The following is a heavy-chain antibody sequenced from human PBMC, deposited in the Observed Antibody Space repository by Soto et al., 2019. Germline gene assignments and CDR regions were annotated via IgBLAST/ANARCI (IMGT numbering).Heavy chain of an antibody. D-gene: IGHD3-22*01. CDR3: AKDKSGYPPYYFDY. J-gene: IGHJ4*02. Sequence: EVQLVESGGGLVQPGRSLRLSCVASGFTFDDYVMHWVRQAPGKGLEWVSGISWNSGSIDYADSVKGRFTISRDNAKNSLLLQMTSLRAEDTALYYCAKDKSGYPPYYFDYWGQGTRVTVSS. CDR2: ISWNSGSI. CDR1: GFTFDDYV. V-gene: IGHV3-9*01.